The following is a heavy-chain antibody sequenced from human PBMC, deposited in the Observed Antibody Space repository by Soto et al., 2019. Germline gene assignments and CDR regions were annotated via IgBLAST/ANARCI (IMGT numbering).Heavy chain of an antibody. CDR2: VYYSGST. J-gene: IGHJ4*02. CDR1: GGSVSSSSYY. D-gene: IGHD1-1*01. CDR3: ATNDFSVDY. V-gene: IGHV4-39*01. Sequence: SETLSLTCTVSGGSVSSSSYYWGWVRQPPGKGLEWIGSVYYSGSTYYNPSLESRVTISVDKSKNQFSLKLMSLSAADTAVYHCATNDFSVDYWGQGTLVTVSS.